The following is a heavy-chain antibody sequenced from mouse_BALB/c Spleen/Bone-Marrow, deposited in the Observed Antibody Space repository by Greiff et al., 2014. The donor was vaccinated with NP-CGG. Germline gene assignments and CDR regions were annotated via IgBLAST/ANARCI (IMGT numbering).Heavy chain of an antibody. CDR1: GYTFTSYW. V-gene: IGHV1-5*01. D-gene: IGHD1-3*01. J-gene: IGHJ4*01. Sequence: EVKLQESGTVLARPGASVKTSCKASGYTFTSYWMHWVKQRPGQGLEWIGAIYPGNSDTSYNQKFKGKAKLTAVTSTSTAYMELSSLTNEDSAVYYCTGGKDYYAMDYWGQGTSVTVSS. CDR2: IYPGNSDT. CDR3: TGGKDYYAMDY.